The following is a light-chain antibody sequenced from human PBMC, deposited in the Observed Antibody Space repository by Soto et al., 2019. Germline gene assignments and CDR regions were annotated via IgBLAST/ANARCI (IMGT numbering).Light chain of an antibody. CDR3: QQYNDWPLT. V-gene: IGKV3-15*01. CDR2: GAF. Sequence: EIVMTQSPVTLSVSPGERVTLSCRASQSVSSNLAWYQQKPGQAPSLLIYGAFTRATGIPARFSGTGSGTEFTLTISSLQSEDFALDYCQQYNDWPLTFGQGTKVDI. CDR1: QSVSSN. J-gene: IGKJ1*01.